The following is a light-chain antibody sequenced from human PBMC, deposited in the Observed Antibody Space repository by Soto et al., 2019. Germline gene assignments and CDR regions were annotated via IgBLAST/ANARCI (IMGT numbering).Light chain of an antibody. J-gene: IGKJ1*01. Sequence: DIQMTQSPSSVSASAGETVTITCRASQPTASWLAWFQQKPGEPPKLLIYAASTLQSGVPSRFSGRGSGTEFTLTISSLQPEDFATYYCQQANIFPRMFAQGTKVEV. CDR1: QPTASW. CDR3: QQANIFPRM. CDR2: AAS. V-gene: IGKV1-12*01.